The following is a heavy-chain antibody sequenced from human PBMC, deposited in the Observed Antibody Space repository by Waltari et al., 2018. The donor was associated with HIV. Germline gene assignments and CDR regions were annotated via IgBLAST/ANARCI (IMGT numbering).Heavy chain of an antibody. CDR3: VRDPLPKCAAGSCYRK. Sequence: EVRLEESGGGVVPPGRSLRLTCLTSGFQFQQYALSWIRQAPGKGAEWVGFVRSDSYGATSDYAASVRGRFIISRDASQSAVFLDMASLKTEATGVYYCVRDPLPKCAAGSCYRKWGQGT. CDR1: GFQFQQYA. V-gene: IGHV3-49*03. CDR2: VRSDSYGATS. J-gene: IGHJ1*01. D-gene: IGHD2-2*01.